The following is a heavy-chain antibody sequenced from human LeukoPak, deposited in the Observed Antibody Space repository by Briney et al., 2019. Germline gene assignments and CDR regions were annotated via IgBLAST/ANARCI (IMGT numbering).Heavy chain of an antibody. CDR2: IIPILGIA. CDR3: ARDYYDSSGYLTL. Sequence: SVKVSCKASGGTVSSYTISWVRQAPGQGLEWMGRIIPILGIANYAQKFQGRVTITADKSTSTAYMELSSLRSEDTAVYYCARDYYDSSGYLTLWGQGPLVTVSS. J-gene: IGHJ1*01. V-gene: IGHV1-69*04. D-gene: IGHD3-22*01. CDR1: GGTVSSYT.